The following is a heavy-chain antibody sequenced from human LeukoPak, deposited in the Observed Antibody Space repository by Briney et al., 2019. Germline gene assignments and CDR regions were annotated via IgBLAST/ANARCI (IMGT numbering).Heavy chain of an antibody. CDR1: GGTFSSYA. D-gene: IGHD5-12*01. Sequence: SVKVSCKASGGTFSSYAISWVRQAPGQGLEWMGGIIPIFGTANYAQKFQGRVTITADESTSTAYMELSSLRSEDTAVYYCAGLIVARGINPYYYPWGAGMDVWGKGTTVTISS. J-gene: IGHJ6*04. V-gene: IGHV1-69*13. CDR3: AGLIVARGINPYYYPWGAGMDV. CDR2: IIPIFGTA.